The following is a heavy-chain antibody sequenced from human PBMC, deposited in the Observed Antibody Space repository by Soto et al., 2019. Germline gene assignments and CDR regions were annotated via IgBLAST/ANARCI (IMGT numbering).Heavy chain of an antibody. CDR1: GFTFSSYA. D-gene: IGHD6-13*01. V-gene: IGHV3-23*01. J-gene: IGHJ3*02. CDR2: ISGSGGST. CDR3: AKDLVPPPDDEVAFDI. Sequence: GGSLRLSCAASGFTFSSYAMSWVRQAPGKGLEWVSAISGSGGSTYYADSVKGRFTISRDNSKNTLYLQMNSLRAEDTAVYYCAKDLVPPPDDEVAFDIWGQGTMVTVSS.